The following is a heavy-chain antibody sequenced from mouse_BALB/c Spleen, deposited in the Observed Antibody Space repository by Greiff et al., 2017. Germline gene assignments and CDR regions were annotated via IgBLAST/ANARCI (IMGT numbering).Heavy chain of an antibody. Sequence: QVQLQESGPGLVQPSPCLSITCTASGFSLTSYGVHWVRQTPGQGLEWLGVIWRGGSTDYNAAFISRLTISKDNSTSHVFFKMNSTQANDTAIYYCARKGGSYYRYDVGAIDYWGQGTSVTVSS. J-gene: IGHJ4*01. V-gene: IGHV2-2*02. CDR1: GFSLTSYG. CDR3: ARKGGSYYRYDVGAIDY. D-gene: IGHD2-14*01. CDR2: IWRGGST.